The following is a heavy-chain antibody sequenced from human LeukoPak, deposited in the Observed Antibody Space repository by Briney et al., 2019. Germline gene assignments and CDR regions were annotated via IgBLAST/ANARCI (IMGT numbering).Heavy chain of an antibody. CDR2: MNPDNGNT. CDR1: GYRFTNFD. V-gene: IGHV1-8*01. J-gene: IGHJ4*02. CDR3: ARGPRESSSSDY. D-gene: IGHD6-13*01. Sequence: ASVKISCKTSGYRFTNFDINWVRQAPGQGLDWMGWMNPDNGNTGYAQKFQGRVSMSGDTSITTAFMVLSSLRSDDTPVYFCARGPRESSSSDYWGQGTLVTVSS.